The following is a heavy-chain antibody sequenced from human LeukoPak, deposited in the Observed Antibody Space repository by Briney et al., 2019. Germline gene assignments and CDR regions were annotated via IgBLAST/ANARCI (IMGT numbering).Heavy chain of an antibody. CDR1: GFTFSNYW. J-gene: IGHJ4*02. D-gene: IGHD6-13*01. V-gene: IGHV3-74*01. Sequence: GGSLRLSCAASGFTFSNYWMHWVRQAPGKGLVWVSRINSDGSSTSYADSVKGRFTISRDNSKNTLYLQMNSLRADDTAVYYCARGYSSSWYLDWGQGTLVTVSS. CDR3: ARGYSSSWYLD. CDR2: INSDGSST.